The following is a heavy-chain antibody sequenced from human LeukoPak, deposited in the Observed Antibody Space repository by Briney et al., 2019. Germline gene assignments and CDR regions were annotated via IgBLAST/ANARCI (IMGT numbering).Heavy chain of an antibody. J-gene: IGHJ4*02. CDR3: AHSTAVAERVSDFDY. CDR1: GFSLSTSGVG. V-gene: IGHV2-5*02. D-gene: IGHD6-19*01. CDR2: IYWDDDK. Sequence: SGPTLVKPTQTLTQTCTFSGFSLSTSGVGVGWIRQPPGKALEWLALIYWDDDKRYSPSLKSRLTITKDTSKNQVVLTMTNMDPVDTATYYCAHSTAVAERVSDFDYWGQGTLVTVSS.